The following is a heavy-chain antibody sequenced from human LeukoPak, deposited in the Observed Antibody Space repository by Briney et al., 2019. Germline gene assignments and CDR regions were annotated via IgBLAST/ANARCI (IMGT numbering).Heavy chain of an antibody. J-gene: IGHJ3*02. CDR1: GGSISSSSYY. D-gene: IGHD3-3*01. Sequence: SETLSLTCTVSGGSISSSSYYWGWIRQPPGKGLEWIGSIYYSGSTYYNPSLKSRVTISVDTSKNQFSLKLSSVTAADTAVYYCARAFITIFGVVIDASDIWGQGTMVTVSS. CDR3: ARAFITIFGVVIDASDI. V-gene: IGHV4-39*07. CDR2: IYYSGST.